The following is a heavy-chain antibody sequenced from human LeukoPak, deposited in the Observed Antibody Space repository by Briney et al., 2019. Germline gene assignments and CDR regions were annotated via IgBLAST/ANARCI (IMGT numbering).Heavy chain of an antibody. CDR3: ATNVGSDYGDYGRPGHNYYMDV. V-gene: IGHV1-2*02. CDR2: INPNSGGT. CDR1: GYTFIGYY. D-gene: IGHD4-17*01. Sequence: ASVKVSCKASGYTFIGYYMHWVRQAPGQGLEWMGWINPNSGGTNYAQRFQGRVTMTRDTSISTAYMELSSLRSEDTAVYYCATNVGSDYGDYGRPGHNYYMDVWGKGTTVTISS. J-gene: IGHJ6*03.